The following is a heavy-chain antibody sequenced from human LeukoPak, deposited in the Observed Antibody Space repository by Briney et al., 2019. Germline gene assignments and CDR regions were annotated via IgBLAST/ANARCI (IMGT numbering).Heavy chain of an antibody. Sequence: GGSLRLSCAASGFTFSSYAMSWVRQAPGKGLEWVSAISGSGGSTYYADSVKGRFTISRDNSKNTLYLQMNSLRAEDTAVYYCARDRSSSWYYFDFDYWGQGTLVTVSS. J-gene: IGHJ4*02. V-gene: IGHV3-23*01. CDR3: ARDRSSSWYYFDFDY. D-gene: IGHD6-13*01. CDR1: GFTFSSYA. CDR2: ISGSGGST.